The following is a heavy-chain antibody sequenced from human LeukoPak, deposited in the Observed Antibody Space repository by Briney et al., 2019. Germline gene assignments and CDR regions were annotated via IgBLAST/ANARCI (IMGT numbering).Heavy chain of an antibody. CDR2: ISSSGSTI. J-gene: IGHJ6*04. V-gene: IGHV3-48*03. CDR1: GFTFGSYE. Sequence: TGGSLRLSCAASGFTFGSYEMNWVRQAPGKGLEWVSYISSSGSTIYYADSVKGRFTIPRDNAKNSLYLQMNSLRAEDTAVYYCAELGITMIGGVWGKGTTVTISS. CDR3: AELGITMIGGV. D-gene: IGHD3-10*02.